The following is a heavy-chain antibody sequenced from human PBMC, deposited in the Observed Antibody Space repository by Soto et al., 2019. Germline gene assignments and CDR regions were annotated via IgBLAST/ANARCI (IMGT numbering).Heavy chain of an antibody. D-gene: IGHD2-15*01. CDR1: GFTFSSYA. CDR2: ISSNGGST. V-gene: IGHV3-64*01. Sequence: SLRLSCAASGFTFSSYAMHWVRQAPGKGLEYVSAISSNGGSTYYANSVKGRFTISRDNSKNTLYLQMGSLRAEDMAVYYCARGVVVVAATYGMDVWGQGTTVTVSS. CDR3: ARGVVVVAATYGMDV. J-gene: IGHJ6*02.